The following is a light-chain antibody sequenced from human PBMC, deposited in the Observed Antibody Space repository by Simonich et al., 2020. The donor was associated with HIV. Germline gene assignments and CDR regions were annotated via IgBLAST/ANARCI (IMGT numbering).Light chain of an antibody. CDR2: AAS. Sequence: DIQMTQSPSSLSASVGDRVTITCRASQGISNSLAWYQPKPGKAPKLLLYAASRLESGGPSRFSGSGSGTDYTLTISSLQPEDFATYYCQQYYYTPLFTFGPGTKVDIK. J-gene: IGKJ3*01. V-gene: IGKV1-NL1*01. CDR1: QGISNS. CDR3: QQYYYTPLFT.